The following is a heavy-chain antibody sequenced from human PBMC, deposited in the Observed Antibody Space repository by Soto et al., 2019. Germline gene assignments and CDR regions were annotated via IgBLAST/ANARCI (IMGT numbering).Heavy chain of an antibody. V-gene: IGHV3-66*01. CDR2: IYSGGGT. J-gene: IGHJ2*01. CDR1: GFSVSNTY. CDR3: ARSPMRIVAVWYFDL. D-gene: IGHD3-22*01. Sequence: EVQLVESGGGLVQPGGSLRLSCAASGFSVSNTYTGWVRQAPGKGLEWVSIIYSGGGTYYTDSVKGRFTISRDNSKNTVYLQMNGLRAEDTAVYYCARSPMRIVAVWYFDLWGPGTLVIVSS.